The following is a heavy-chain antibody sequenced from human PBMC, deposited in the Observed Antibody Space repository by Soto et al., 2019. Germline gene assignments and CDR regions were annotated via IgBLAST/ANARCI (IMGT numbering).Heavy chain of an antibody. CDR2: IYYSGST. V-gene: IGHV4-59*01. D-gene: IGHD4-17*01. CDR1: GGSISSYY. Sequence: SETLSLTCTVSGGSISSYYWSWIRQPPGKGLEWIGYIYYSGSTNYNPSLKSRVTISVDTSKNQFSLKLSSVTAADTAVYYCARFSTTDLAFDIWGQGTTVTVSS. CDR3: ARFSTTDLAFDI. J-gene: IGHJ3*02.